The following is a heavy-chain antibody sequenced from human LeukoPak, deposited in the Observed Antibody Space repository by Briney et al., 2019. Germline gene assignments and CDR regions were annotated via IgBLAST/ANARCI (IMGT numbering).Heavy chain of an antibody. D-gene: IGHD3/OR15-3a*01. CDR2: ISWNSGSI. Sequence: GGSLRLSCAASGFSFDDYAMHWVRQAPGKGLEWVSGISWNSGSIGYADSVKGRFTISRDNSKGTLSLQMNSLRAEDTAVYYCAKGKAGGLVDLFDPWGQGTLVTVSS. CDR1: GFSFDDYA. J-gene: IGHJ5*02. V-gene: IGHV3-9*01. CDR3: AKGKAGGLVDLFDP.